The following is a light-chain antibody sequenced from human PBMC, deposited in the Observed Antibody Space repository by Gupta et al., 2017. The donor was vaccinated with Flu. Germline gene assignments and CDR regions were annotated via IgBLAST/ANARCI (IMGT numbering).Light chain of an antibody. Sequence: DIQMTQSPSSLYASVGDRVTITCRASQGISTYLAWFQQKPGRAPKSLIYAASRVQSGVPSKFSGSGSGTDFTLTISSRQPEDFATYYCQHENSFPLTFGRGTKVEIK. CDR1: QGISTY. V-gene: IGKV1-16*02. CDR2: AAS. CDR3: QHENSFPLT. J-gene: IGKJ4*01.